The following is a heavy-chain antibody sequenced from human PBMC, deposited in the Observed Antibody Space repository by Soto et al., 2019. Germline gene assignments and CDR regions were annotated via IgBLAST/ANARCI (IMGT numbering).Heavy chain of an antibody. CDR2: IIPIFGTA. V-gene: IGHV1-69*13. J-gene: IGHJ6*02. D-gene: IGHD2-2*01. Sequence: SVKVSCKASGGTFGSYAISWGRQAPGQGLEWMGGIIPIFGTANYAQKFQGRVTITADESTSTAYMELSSLRSEDTAVYYCARPGDIVLVPAALPSNYYYGMDVWGQ. CDR1: GGTFGSYA. CDR3: ARPGDIVLVPAALPSNYYYGMDV.